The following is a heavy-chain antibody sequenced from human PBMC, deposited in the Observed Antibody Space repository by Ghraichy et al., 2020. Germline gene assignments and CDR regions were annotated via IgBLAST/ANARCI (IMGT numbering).Heavy chain of an antibody. Sequence: SETLSLTCAVYGESFNGYYWTWIRQPPGKGLEWIGEIHYSGNTNYDPSLRSRVTISIDTSKKEFSLRLTAVTAADTALYYCARGPWGREGYYGVSYGMDVWGHGTTVTVSS. CDR3: ARGPWGREGYYGVSYGMDV. V-gene: IGHV4-34*01. J-gene: IGHJ6*02. CDR1: GESFNGYY. CDR2: IHYSGNT. D-gene: IGHD3-16*01.